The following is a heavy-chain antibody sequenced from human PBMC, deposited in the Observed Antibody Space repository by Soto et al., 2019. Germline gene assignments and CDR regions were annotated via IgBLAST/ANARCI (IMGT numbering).Heavy chain of an antibody. V-gene: IGHV4-39*01. CDR2: ICYTGST. CDR1: GGSLNISSYY. J-gene: IGHJ5*02. D-gene: IGHD1-1*01. CDR3: APRGLNDSFGP. Sequence: PSVTLSRTCAVSGGSLNISSYYWVWLRHPPGKGLEWIGSICYTGSTYYNPSVKRRVSRSVDTSKNQFCLKLSAVTAADTASYYCAPRGLNDSFGPCRQGTLVTASS.